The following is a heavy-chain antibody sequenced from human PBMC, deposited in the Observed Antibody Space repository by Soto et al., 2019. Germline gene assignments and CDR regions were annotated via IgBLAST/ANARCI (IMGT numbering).Heavy chain of an antibody. CDR3: AGGYSSSWTIIDY. CDR2: ISSSSSYI. D-gene: IGHD6-13*01. Sequence: GRSLRLSCAASGFTFSSYSMNWVRQAPGKGLEWVSSISSSSSYIYYADSVKGRFTISRDNAKNSLYLQMNSLRAEDTAVYYCAGGYSSSWTIIDYWGQGTLVTVSS. CDR1: GFTFSSYS. J-gene: IGHJ4*02. V-gene: IGHV3-21*01.